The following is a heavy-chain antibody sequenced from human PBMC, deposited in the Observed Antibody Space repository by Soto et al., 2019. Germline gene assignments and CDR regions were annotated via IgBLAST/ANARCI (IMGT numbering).Heavy chain of an antibody. Sequence: PSETLSLTCTVSGGSISNYYWSWIRQPPGKGLEWIGYVHDSGSSNYNPSLKSRVTMSVDTSKNQFSLKLSSVTAADTAVYYCARGAPLILDTAMVTGDYGMDVWGQGTTVTVSS. CDR2: VHDSGSS. J-gene: IGHJ6*02. V-gene: IGHV4-59*01. CDR3: ARGAPLILDTAMVTGDYGMDV. D-gene: IGHD5-18*01. CDR1: GGSISNYY.